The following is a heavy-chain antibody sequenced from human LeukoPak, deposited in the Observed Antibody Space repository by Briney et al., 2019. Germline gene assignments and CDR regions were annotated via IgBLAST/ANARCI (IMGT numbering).Heavy chain of an antibody. D-gene: IGHD2-8*01. V-gene: IGHV1-8*01. CDR2: MNPNSGNT. CDR1: GYTFTSYD. CDR3: ARGVRCTNGVCYHNWFDP. Sequence: ASVKVSCKAPGYTFTSYDINWVRQATGQGLEWMGWMNPNSGNTGYAQKFQGRVTMTRNTSISTAYMELSSLRSEDTAVYYCARGVRCTNGVCYHNWFDPWGQGTLVTVSS. J-gene: IGHJ5*02.